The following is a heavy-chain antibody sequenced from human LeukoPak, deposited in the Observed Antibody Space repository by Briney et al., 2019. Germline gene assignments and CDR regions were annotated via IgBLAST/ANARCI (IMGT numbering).Heavy chain of an antibody. V-gene: IGHV1-2*02. CDR1: AYTFTGYY. Sequence: ASVKVSCKASAYTFTGYYMHWVRQAPGQGLEWMGWINLKSGGTNYAQKFQGRVTMTRDTSISTAYMELSRLRSDDTAVYYCARGGYSYGSSDYWGQGTLVTVSS. CDR2: INLKSGGT. CDR3: ARGGYSYGSSDY. J-gene: IGHJ4*02. D-gene: IGHD5-18*01.